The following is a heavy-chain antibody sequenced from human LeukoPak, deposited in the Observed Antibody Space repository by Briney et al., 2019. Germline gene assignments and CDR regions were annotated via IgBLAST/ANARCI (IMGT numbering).Heavy chain of an antibody. CDR1: GYTFTSYG. D-gene: IGHD4/OR15-4a*01. J-gene: IGHJ1*01. CDR3: ATAAEGFPNYPRLAFQH. CDR2: ISAYNGNT. V-gene: IGHV1-18*01. Sequence: GASVKVSCKASGYTFTSYGISWVRQAPGQGLEWMGWISAYNGNTNYAQKLQGRVTMTEDTSTDTAYMGLSSLRSEDTAVYYCATAAEGFPNYPRLAFQHWGQGTLVTVSS.